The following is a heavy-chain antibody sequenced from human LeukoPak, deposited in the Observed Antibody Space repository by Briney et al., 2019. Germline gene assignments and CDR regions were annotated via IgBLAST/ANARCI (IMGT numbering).Heavy chain of an antibody. Sequence: KPGGSLRLSCAASGFTFSSYSMNWVRQAPGKGLEWVSSISSSSSYIYYADSVKGRFTISRDNAKNSLYLQMNSLRAEDTAVYYCARGGYSYGTGIFDYWGQGTLVTVSS. CDR3: ARGGYSYGTGIFDY. V-gene: IGHV3-21*01. CDR2: ISSSSSYI. CDR1: GFTFSSYS. D-gene: IGHD5-18*01. J-gene: IGHJ4*02.